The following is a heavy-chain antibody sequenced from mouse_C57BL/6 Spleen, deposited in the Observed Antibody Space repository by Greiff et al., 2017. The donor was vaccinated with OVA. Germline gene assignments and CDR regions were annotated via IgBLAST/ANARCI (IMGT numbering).Heavy chain of an antibody. CDR1: GYTFTDYE. CDR2: IDPETGGT. V-gene: IGHV1-15*01. J-gene: IGHJ2*01. Sequence: VQLQQSGAELVRPGASVTLSCKASGYTFTDYEMHWVKQTPVHGLEWIGAIDPETGGTAYNQKFKGKAILTADKSSSTAYMELRSLTSEDSAVYYCTRGGLTGGDWGQGTTLTVSS. D-gene: IGHD4-1*01. CDR3: TRGGLTGGD.